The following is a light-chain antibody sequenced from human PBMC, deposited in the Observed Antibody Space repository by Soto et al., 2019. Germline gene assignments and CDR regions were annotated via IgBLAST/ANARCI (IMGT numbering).Light chain of an antibody. Sequence: QSVLTQPPSASGTPGPRVTLSCSGSSSNIGRNTVNWYQQFQGTAPKLLIYGNNQRPAGVPDRFYGSKSRTSASLAISGLQSEDEADYNCAALDDSLSGPVFGGGTTVTVL. V-gene: IGLV1-44*01. CDR3: AALDDSLSGPV. CDR1: SSNIGRNT. J-gene: IGLJ3*02. CDR2: GNN.